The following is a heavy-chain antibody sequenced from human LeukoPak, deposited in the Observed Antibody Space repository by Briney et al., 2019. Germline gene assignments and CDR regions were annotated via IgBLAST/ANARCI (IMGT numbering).Heavy chain of an antibody. V-gene: IGHV3-30*02. CDR3: AKKMPDNGDRLDY. D-gene: IGHD2-8*01. CDR1: GFPFSKYG. CDR2: MQFDGNNE. Sequence: GGSLRLSCAASGFPFSKYGMHWVRQAPGKGLEWVAYMQFDGNNEKYGASAKGRFSISRDNSKYTLNLQMDSLKEEDTAVYYCAKKMPDNGDRLDYWGQGTLLTVSS. J-gene: IGHJ4*02.